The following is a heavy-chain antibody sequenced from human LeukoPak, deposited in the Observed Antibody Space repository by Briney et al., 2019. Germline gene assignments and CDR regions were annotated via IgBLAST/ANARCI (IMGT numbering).Heavy chain of an antibody. D-gene: IGHD6-13*01. CDR1: GFTFSSYE. CDR2: ISSSGSTI. Sequence: GGSLRLSCAASGFTFSSYEMNWVRQAPGKGQEWVSYISSSGSTIYYADSVKGRFTISRDNAKNSLYLQMNSLRAEDTAVYYCAREGIAAAGVFDYWGQGTLVTVSS. CDR3: AREGIAAAGVFDY. J-gene: IGHJ4*02. V-gene: IGHV3-48*03.